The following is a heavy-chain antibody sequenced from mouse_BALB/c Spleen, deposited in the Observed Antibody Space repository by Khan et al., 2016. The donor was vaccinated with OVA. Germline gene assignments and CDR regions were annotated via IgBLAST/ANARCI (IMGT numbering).Heavy chain of an antibody. J-gene: IGHJ3*01. CDR3: ARDYWFAY. CDR2: ISSGDST. Sequence: EVKLEESGGGLVKPGGSLKLSCAASGFTFSNYAMSWVRQSPEKRLEWVASISSGDSTYYPDSVKGRFTISRDKARNILYLQMSSLRSEDTAMYCCARDYWFAYWGQGTLVTVSA. CDR1: GFTFSNYA. V-gene: IGHV5-6-5*01.